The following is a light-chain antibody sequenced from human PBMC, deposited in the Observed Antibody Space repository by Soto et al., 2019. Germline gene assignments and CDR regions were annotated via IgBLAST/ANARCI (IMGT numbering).Light chain of an antibody. V-gene: IGKV1-5*03. J-gene: IGKJ1*01. CDR3: QHYNSYSEA. CDR2: KAS. Sequence: IQITQFPSTPSASVGDRVTITCRASQNINSWLAWYQQKPGKAPKLLIYKASTLKSGVPSRFSGSGSGTEFTLTISSLQPDDFATYYCQHYNSYSEAFGQGTKVDI. CDR1: QNINSW.